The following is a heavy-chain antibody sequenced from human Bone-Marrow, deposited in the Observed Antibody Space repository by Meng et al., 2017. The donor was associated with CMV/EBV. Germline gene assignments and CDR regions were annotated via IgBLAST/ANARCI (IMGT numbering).Heavy chain of an antibody. V-gene: IGHV3-49*04. CDR3: TRAPLRGSGFYKYYYYGMDV. CDR1: GFTFGVYS. Sequence: GGSLRLSCTASGFTFGVYSMSWVRQDPGKGLEWVGFIRSKAYGGTTEYAASVKGRSTISRADSKSIAYLKMNSLKTEDTAVYYCTRAPLRGSGFYKYYYYGMDVWGQGTTVTVSS. J-gene: IGHJ6*02. D-gene: IGHD3-3*01. CDR2: IRSKAYGGTT.